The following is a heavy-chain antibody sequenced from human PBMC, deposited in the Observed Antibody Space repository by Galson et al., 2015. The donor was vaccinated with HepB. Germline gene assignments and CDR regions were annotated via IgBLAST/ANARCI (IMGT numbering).Heavy chain of an antibody. J-gene: IGHJ4*02. CDR1: GFTVSSNY. CDR3: AGRYCSGGRCYPLEY. CDR2: ISGSGDST. V-gene: IGHV3-23*01. D-gene: IGHD2-15*01. Sequence: SLRLSCAASGFTVSSNYMSWVRQAPEKGLQWVSAISGSGDSTYYADFVKGRFTISRDNSKKTLYLQMNSLRAEDTAVYYCAGRYCSGGRCYPLEYWGQGTLVTVSS.